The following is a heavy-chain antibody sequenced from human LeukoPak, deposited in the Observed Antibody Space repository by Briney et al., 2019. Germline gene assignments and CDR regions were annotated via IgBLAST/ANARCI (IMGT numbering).Heavy chain of an antibody. D-gene: IGHD3-10*01. J-gene: IGHJ4*02. Sequence: SETLSLTCTVSGGSISSSDYYWGWIRQPPGNGLEWIGNIYYSGSTYYNPSLKSRVTISVDTSKNQFSLKLSSVTAADTAVYHCARHSVEDYYGSGSYLDNWGQGTLVTVSS. CDR1: GGSISSSDYY. CDR3: ARHSVEDYYGSGSYLDN. V-gene: IGHV4-39*01. CDR2: IYYSGST.